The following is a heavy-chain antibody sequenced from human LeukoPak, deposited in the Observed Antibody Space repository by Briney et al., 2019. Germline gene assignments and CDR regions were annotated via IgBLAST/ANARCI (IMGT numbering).Heavy chain of an antibody. J-gene: IGHJ4*02. CDR1: GGSISSSSYY. D-gene: IGHD3-3*01. Sequence: SETLSLTCTVSGGSISSSSYYWGWIRQPPGKGLEWIGSIYYSGSTYYNPSLKSRVTISVDTSKNQFSLKLSSVTAADTAVYYCARQEPGFGVVTDYWGQGTLVTVSS. CDR2: IYYSGST. CDR3: ARQEPGFGVVTDY. V-gene: IGHV4-39*01.